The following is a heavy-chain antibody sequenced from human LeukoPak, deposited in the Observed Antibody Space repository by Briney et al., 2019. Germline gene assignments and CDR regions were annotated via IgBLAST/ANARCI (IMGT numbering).Heavy chain of an antibody. J-gene: IGHJ4*02. V-gene: IGHV3-7*01. CDR1: GFTFSAYW. CDR2: INEGGNSK. Sequence: GGSLRLSCAASGFTFSAYWMTWVRQAPGKGLEWVANINEGGNSKYYVDSVRGRFTISRDKTKDLLHLQMSSLRAEDTAVYYCARVGKNGWDFDHWGQGTLVTVSA. D-gene: IGHD6-19*01. CDR3: ARVGKNGWDFDH.